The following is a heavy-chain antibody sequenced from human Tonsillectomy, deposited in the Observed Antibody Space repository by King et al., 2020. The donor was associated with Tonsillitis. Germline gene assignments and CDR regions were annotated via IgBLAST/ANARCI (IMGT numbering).Heavy chain of an antibody. CDR3: ARVRAIISGGYGY. D-gene: IGHD1-26*01. V-gene: IGHV1-2*02. Sequence: QLVQSGAEVKKPGASVKVSCKASGYTFTGYYMHWVRQAPGQGLEWMGWINPNSGGTNYAQKFQGRVTMTRDTSISTASMELSRLRSDDTAVYYCARVRAIISGGYGYWGQGTLVTVSS. CDR2: INPNSGGT. J-gene: IGHJ4*02. CDR1: GYTFTGYY.